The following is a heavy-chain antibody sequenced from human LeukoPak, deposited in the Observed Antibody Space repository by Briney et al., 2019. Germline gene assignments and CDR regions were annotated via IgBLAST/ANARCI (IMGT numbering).Heavy chain of an antibody. CDR2: INPNSGGT. J-gene: IGHJ3*02. CDR3: ARDLESSSWYYVGLRWPQHDAFDI. V-gene: IGHV1-2*02. Sequence: ASVKVSCKASGYTFTGYYMHWVRQAPGQGLEWMGWINPNSGGTNYAQKFQGRVTMTRDTSISTAYMELSRLRSDDTAVYYCARDLESSSWYYVGLRWPQHDAFDIWGQGTMVTVSS. CDR1: GYTFTGYY. D-gene: IGHD6-13*01.